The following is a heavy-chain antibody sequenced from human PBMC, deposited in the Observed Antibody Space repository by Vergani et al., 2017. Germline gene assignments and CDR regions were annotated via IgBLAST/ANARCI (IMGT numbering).Heavy chain of an antibody. CDR2: ISSSSTYI. V-gene: IGHV3-21*02. CDR3: ARDGRIDAEGTELDY. CDR1: GFTFSTYS. Sequence: EVQLVESGGGLVKPGGSLRLSCAASGFTFSTYSMDWVRQAPGKGLEWLASISSSSTYIYNADSMKGRFTISRDNAKNMMYLQLNSLRDEDTAVYYCARDGRIDAEGTELDYWGQGTLVTVSS. D-gene: IGHD1-14*01. J-gene: IGHJ4*02.